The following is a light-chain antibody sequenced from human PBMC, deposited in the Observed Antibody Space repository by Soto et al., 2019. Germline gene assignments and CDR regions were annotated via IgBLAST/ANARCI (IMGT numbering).Light chain of an antibody. J-gene: IGKJ2*01. CDR2: GTS. V-gene: IGKV3D-20*02. CDR1: QSISNDH. CDR3: QQRSNWLYT. Sequence: EIVVTQSPGTLSLSPGERATLSCRASQSISNDHLAWYQQKPGQAPRLLIYGTSNRATGGIADRFSGSGSGTDFTLTISRLEPEDFAVYYCQQRSNWLYTFGQGTKLEIK.